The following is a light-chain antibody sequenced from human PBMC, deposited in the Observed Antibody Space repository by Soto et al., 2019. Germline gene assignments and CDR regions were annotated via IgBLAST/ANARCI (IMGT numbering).Light chain of an antibody. V-gene: IGLV2-14*01. CDR2: EVS. CDR3: SSYVSYSTFVF. Sequence: QSALTQPASVSGSPGQSITISCTGTNSDVGSYNYVSWHQQHPGKAPKVIITEVSNRPSGVSDRFSGSKSGNTASLTISGLQAEDEADYYCSSYVSYSTFVFFGGGTKLTVL. CDR1: NSDVGSYNY. J-gene: IGLJ2*01.